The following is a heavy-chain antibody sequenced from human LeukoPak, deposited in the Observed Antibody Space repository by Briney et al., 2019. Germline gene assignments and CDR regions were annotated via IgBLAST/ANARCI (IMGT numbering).Heavy chain of an antibody. J-gene: IGHJ4*02. CDR1: GFTFSTSA. CDR2: IDYDSSHI. V-gene: IGHV3-21*01. Sequence: PGESLRLSCAASGFTFSTSAMNWVRQVPAKGLEWVSSIDYDSSHIYYAASVRGRFTISRDNARNSVYLQMNSLRVEDTAVYYCARDPLRYLRVGHYDYWGQGTLVAVSS. D-gene: IGHD3-9*01. CDR3: ARDPLRYLRVGHYDY.